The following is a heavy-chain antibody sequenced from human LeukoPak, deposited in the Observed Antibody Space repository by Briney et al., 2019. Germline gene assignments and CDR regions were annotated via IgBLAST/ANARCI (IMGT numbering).Heavy chain of an antibody. Sequence: GGSLRLSCAASGFTFTSYSMNWVRQAPGKGLEWVSTISGGGGSTYYADSVKGRFTISRDNAKNSLYLQMSSLRDEDTAVYYCARDRGGDYFDYWGQGTLVTVSS. D-gene: IGHD3-10*01. CDR1: GFTFTSYS. J-gene: IGHJ4*02. V-gene: IGHV3-48*02. CDR3: ARDRGGDYFDY. CDR2: ISGGGGST.